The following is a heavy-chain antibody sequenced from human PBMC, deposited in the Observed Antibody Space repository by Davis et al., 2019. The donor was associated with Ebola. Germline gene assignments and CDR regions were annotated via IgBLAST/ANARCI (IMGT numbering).Heavy chain of an antibody. CDR3: ARSAAQYFYDGSNYHSTAGTDFDY. D-gene: IGHD3-22*01. J-gene: IGHJ4*02. CDR1: GGSISSYY. Sequence: SETLSLTCTVSGGSISSYYWSWIRQPPGRGLEWIGSLYYSGFTNYNPSLKSRVTTSIDTSKNEFSLKLTSVTAADTAVYYCARSAAQYFYDGSNYHSTAGTDFDYWGQGTLVTVSS. CDR2: LYYSGFT. V-gene: IGHV4-59*01.